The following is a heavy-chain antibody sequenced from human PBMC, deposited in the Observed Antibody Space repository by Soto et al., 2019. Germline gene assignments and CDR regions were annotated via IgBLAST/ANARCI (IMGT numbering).Heavy chain of an antibody. V-gene: IGHV1-69*13. CDR1: GGTFSSYA. CDR2: IIPIFGTA. D-gene: IGHD2-15*01. J-gene: IGHJ5*02. CDR3: ARDPCSGASCYNWFDP. Sequence: VASVKVSCKASGGTFSSYAISWVRQAPGQGLEWMGGIIPIFGTANYAQKFQGRVTITADESTSTAYMELGSLISEDTAVYYCARDPCSGASCYNWFDPWGQGTLVTSPQ.